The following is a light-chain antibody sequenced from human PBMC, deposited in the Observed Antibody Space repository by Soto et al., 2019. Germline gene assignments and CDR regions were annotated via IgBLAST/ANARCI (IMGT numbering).Light chain of an antibody. CDR2: EVS. CDR3: SSYTTSSTWV. V-gene: IGLV2-14*01. Sequence: QSALTQPASVSGSPGQSITISCTGTSSDVGDYNYVSWYQHHPGKVPKLMIYEVSNRPSGVSNRFSGSKSGNTASLTISGLQAEDEAGYYCSSYTTSSTWVFGGGTKLTVL. J-gene: IGLJ3*02. CDR1: SSDVGDYNY.